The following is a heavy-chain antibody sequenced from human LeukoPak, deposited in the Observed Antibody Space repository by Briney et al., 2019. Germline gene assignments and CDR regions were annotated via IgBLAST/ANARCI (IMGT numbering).Heavy chain of an antibody. CDR2: IRSSGSTT. CDR3: ARDGDLTPAVPFDY. V-gene: IGHV3-48*03. J-gene: IGHJ4*02. CDR1: GFTFSTYE. Sequence: GGSLRLSCAASGFTFSTYEMNWVRQAPGKGLEWVSFIRSSGSTTYYADSVKGRFTISRDNAKNSLYLQMNSLRAEDTAIYYCARDGDLTPAVPFDYWGQGTLVTVSS. D-gene: IGHD6-25*01.